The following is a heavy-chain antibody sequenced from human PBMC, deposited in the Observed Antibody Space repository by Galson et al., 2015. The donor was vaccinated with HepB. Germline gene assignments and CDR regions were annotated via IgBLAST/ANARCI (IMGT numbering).Heavy chain of an antibody. Sequence: SCKASGYTFTSYGISWVRQAPGQGLEWMGWISAYNGNTNYAQKLQSRVTMTTDTSTSTAYMELRSLRSDDTAVYYCARSRGSGSYYPPDAFDIWGQGTMVTVSS. V-gene: IGHV1-18*01. J-gene: IGHJ3*02. CDR1: GYTFTSYG. D-gene: IGHD1-26*01. CDR3: ARSRGSGSYYPPDAFDI. CDR2: ISAYNGNT.